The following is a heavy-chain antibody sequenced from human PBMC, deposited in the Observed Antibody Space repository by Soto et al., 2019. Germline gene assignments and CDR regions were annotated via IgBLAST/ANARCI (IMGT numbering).Heavy chain of an antibody. D-gene: IGHD3-16*01. J-gene: IGHJ5*02. CDR3: ARAPIWTLACNYARRNALHP. CDR2: IHTAKGNT. CDR1: RATFTTSV. V-gene: IGHV1-3*04. Sequence: WSSFKDCCTLPRATFTTSVIHWRLLARSQALQWMGWIHTAKGNTKYSQKFEARVTLTRDTAASTAYMELNSLRSDDTAVYYCARAPIWTLACNYARRNALHPCGQATLGT.